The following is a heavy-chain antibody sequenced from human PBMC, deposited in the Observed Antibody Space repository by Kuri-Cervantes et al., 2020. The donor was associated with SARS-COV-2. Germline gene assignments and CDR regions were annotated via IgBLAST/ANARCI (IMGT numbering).Heavy chain of an antibody. V-gene: IGHV3-48*02. D-gene: IGHD3-3*01. CDR2: ISSSSSTI. Sequence: EGSLRLSCAASGFTFSSYSMNWVRQAPGKGLEWVSYISSSSSTIYYADSVKGRFTISRDNAKNSLYLQMNSLRDEDTAVYYCARSPRITIFGKTSGFDYWGQGTLVTVSS. CDR3: ARSPRITIFGKTSGFDY. CDR1: GFTFSSYS. J-gene: IGHJ4*02.